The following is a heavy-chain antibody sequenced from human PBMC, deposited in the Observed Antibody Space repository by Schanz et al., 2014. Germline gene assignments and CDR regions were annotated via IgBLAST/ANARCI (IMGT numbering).Heavy chain of an antibody. CDR3: ARDHVATTDYDYFFYYLDV. V-gene: IGHV1-18*01. D-gene: IGHD1-1*01. J-gene: IGHJ6*03. CDR2: ISAYTNNT. Sequence: QGQLVQSGPEVKEPGASVKVSCEASRYTFNTYGLNWVRQAPGQGLEWMGWISAYTNNTNYAQKFQGIVTMTTDTSTGTAYMELRRRRSDDTAVYYCARDHVATTDYDYFFYYLDVWATGITVIVSS. CDR1: RYTFNTYG.